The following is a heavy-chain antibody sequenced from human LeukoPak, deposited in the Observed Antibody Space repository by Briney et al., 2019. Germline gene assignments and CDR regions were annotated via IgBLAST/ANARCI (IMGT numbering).Heavy chain of an antibody. J-gene: IGHJ4*02. Sequence: GGSLRLSCAASGFTFSSYSMNWVRQAPGKGLEWVSSISSSSSYIYYADSVKGRFTISRDNAKNSLYLQMNSLRAEDTAVYYCAREGRWLQHLGNFDYWGQGTLVTVSS. CDR2: ISSSSSYI. CDR1: GFTFSSYS. CDR3: AREGRWLQHLGNFDY. D-gene: IGHD5-24*01. V-gene: IGHV3-21*01.